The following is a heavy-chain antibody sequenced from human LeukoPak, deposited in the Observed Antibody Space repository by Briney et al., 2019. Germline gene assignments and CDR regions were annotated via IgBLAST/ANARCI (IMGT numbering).Heavy chain of an antibody. V-gene: IGHV4-4*09. CDR2: IYTSGST. Sequence: SETLSLTCTVSGGSISSYYWSWIRQPPGEGLEWIGYIYTSGSTNYNPSLKSRVTISVDTSKNQFSLKLSSVTAADTAVYYCARRGYLVVPAAMVSTYYYYYMDVWGKGTTVTVSS. CDR1: GGSISSYY. D-gene: IGHD2-2*01. CDR3: ARRGYLVVPAAMVSTYYYYYMDV. J-gene: IGHJ6*03.